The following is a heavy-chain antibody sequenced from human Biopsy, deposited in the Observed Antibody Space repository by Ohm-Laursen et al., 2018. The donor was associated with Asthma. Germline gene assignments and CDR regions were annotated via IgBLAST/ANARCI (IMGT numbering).Heavy chain of an antibody. CDR2: IRPHTGDT. V-gene: IGHV1-18*01. D-gene: IGHD3-10*01. J-gene: IGHJ5*02. CDR3: ARDPGGFDP. Sequence: SVKVSCKASGYTFTSTVYGISWVRQAPGQGLEWMGWIRPHTGDTNYAQMLRGRVTMTTDTSTSTAYMELRGLRSDDTAVYYCARDPGGFDPWGQGTLVTVSS. CDR1: GYTFTSTVYG.